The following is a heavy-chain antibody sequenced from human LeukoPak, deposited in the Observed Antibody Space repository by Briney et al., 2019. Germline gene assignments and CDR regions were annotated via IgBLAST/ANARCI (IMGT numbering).Heavy chain of an antibody. CDR3: ARHAGYCSSTSCYTFDY. CDR2: INHSGST. D-gene: IGHD2-2*02. Sequence: SETLSLTCAVYGGSFSGYYWNWIRQPPGKGLEWIGEINHSGSTNYNPSLKSRVTISVDTSKNQFSLKLSSVTAADTAVYYCARHAGYCSSTSCYTFDYWGQGTLVTVSS. V-gene: IGHV4-34*01. J-gene: IGHJ4*02. CDR1: GGSFSGYY.